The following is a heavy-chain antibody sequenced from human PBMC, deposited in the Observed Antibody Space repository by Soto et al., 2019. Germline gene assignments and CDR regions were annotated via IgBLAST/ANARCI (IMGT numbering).Heavy chain of an antibody. CDR2: ISDNGGTT. D-gene: IGHD1-1*01. CDR1: EFTFSNYA. J-gene: IGHJ4*02. V-gene: IGHV3-23*01. CDR3: ANPIPKTGTTFGF. Sequence: GGSLRLSCAASEFTFSNYAMSWVRQAPGKGLEWVSSISDNGGTTYYADSMKGRFTISRDNSKDTLYLQINSLRAEDTAVYYCANPIPKTGTTFGFWGQGTLVTVSS.